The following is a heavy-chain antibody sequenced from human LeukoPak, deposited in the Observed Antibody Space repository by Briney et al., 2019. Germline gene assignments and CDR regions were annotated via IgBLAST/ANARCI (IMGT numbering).Heavy chain of an antibody. J-gene: IGHJ4*02. Sequence: GGSLRLSCAASGFTFSSSAMSWGRQAPGKGVQWVSAIRGSGGSTYYADSVKGRFTISRDNSKNTLYLQMNSLRAEDTAVYYCARDSGTYYPIFDCWGQGALVTVSS. CDR1: GFTFSSSA. CDR3: ARDSGTYYPIFDC. D-gene: IGHD1-26*01. V-gene: IGHV3-23*01. CDR2: IRGSGGST.